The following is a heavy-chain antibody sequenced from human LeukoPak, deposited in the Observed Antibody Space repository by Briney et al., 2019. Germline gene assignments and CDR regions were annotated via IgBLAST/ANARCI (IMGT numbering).Heavy chain of an antibody. Sequence: GGSLRLSCAASGFTFSNYAMHWVRQTPGKGLEWVAFVSYDGSWDSHSDSVKGRFTISRDDSKNTRYLQMTRLRAEDTAVYYCTREERGYIPAFWGQGTLVTVSS. CDR2: VSYDGSWD. D-gene: IGHD3-16*02. CDR3: TREERGYIPAF. J-gene: IGHJ4*02. CDR1: GFTFSNYA. V-gene: IGHV3-30*01.